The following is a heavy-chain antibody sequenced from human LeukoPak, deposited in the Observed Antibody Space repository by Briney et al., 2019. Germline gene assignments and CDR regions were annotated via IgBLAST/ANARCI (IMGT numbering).Heavy chain of an antibody. D-gene: IGHD1-26*01. J-gene: IGHJ5*02. Sequence: GGSLRLSCAASGFTFSSYWMHWVRQAPGKGLVWVSRINSDGSSTSYADSVKGRFTISRDYAKNTLYLQMDSLRAEDTAVYYCARVPGGSYGWFDPWGQGTLVTVSS. CDR1: GFTFSSYW. V-gene: IGHV3-74*01. CDR2: INSDGSST. CDR3: ARVPGGSYGWFDP.